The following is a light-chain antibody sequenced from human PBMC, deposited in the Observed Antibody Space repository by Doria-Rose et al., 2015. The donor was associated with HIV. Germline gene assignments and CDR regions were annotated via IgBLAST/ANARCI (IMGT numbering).Light chain of an antibody. Sequence: EIVMTQSPGTLSLSPGERATLSCRASQRVKSSYLAWYQQQPGQAPRLLIYDASTRATGITDRFSGSGSGTDFTLTISRLEPEDVAVYYCQQYGTSRGTFGQGTRLEIK. CDR3: QQYGTSRGT. J-gene: IGKJ5*01. CDR2: DAS. CDR1: QRVKSSY. V-gene: IGKV3-20*01.